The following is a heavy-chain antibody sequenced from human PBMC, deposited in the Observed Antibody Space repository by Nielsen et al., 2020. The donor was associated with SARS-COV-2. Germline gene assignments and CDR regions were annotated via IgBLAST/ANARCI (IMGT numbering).Heavy chain of an antibody. Sequence: SETLSLTCAVSGGSISSSNWWSWVRQPPGKGLEWIGEIYHSGSTNYNPSLKSRVTISVDKSKNQFSLKLSSVTAADTAVYYCARERVGGITIFGVVTRYGMDVWGQGTTVTVSS. D-gene: IGHD3-3*01. CDR2: IYHSGST. CDR3: ARERVGGITIFGVVTRYGMDV. J-gene: IGHJ6*02. V-gene: IGHV4-4*02. CDR1: GGSISSSNW.